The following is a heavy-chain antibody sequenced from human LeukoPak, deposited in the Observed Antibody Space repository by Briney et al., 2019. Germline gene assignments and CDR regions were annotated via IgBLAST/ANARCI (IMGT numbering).Heavy chain of an antibody. CDR2: ISSNGGNT. Sequence: ASVKVSCKASGYTFTSYDINWVRQAPGKGLEYVSAISSNGGNTYYADSVKGRFTISRDNSKNTLYLQMSSLRAEDTAVYYCVKSRFFNWFDPWGQGTLVTVSS. J-gene: IGHJ5*02. V-gene: IGHV3-64D*06. CDR3: VKSRFFNWFDP. D-gene: IGHD3-3*01. CDR1: GYTFTSYD.